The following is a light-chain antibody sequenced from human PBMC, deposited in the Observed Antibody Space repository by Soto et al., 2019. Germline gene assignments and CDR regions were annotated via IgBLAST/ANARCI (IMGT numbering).Light chain of an antibody. J-gene: IGLJ1*01. CDR2: QDS. Sequence: SYELTQPPSVSVSPGQTASITCSGDKLGDKYACWYQQKPGQSPVLVIYQDSKRPSGIPERFSGSNSGNTATLTISGTQAIDEADYYCQAWDSSTYYVFGTGTKLTVL. CDR3: QAWDSSTYYV. V-gene: IGLV3-1*01. CDR1: KLGDKY.